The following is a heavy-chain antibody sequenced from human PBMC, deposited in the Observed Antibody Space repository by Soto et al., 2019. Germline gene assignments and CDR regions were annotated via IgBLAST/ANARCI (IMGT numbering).Heavy chain of an antibody. D-gene: IGHD3-22*01. J-gene: IGHJ4*02. CDR2: ISGSGGST. CDR3: AKTLYYYDSSGYQ. CDR1: GFTFSVYA. V-gene: IGHV3-23*01. Sequence: LRLSCAASGFTFSVYAMSWVRQAPGKGLEWVSAISGSGGSTYYADSVKGRFTISRDNSKNTLYLQMNSLRAEDTAVYYCAKTLYYYDSSGYQWGQGTLVTVSS.